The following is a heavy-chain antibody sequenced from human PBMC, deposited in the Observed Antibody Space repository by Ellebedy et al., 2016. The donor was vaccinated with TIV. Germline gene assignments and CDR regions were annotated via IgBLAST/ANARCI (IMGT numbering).Heavy chain of an antibody. CDR3: ARRQLVYYGMDV. Sequence: AASVKVSCKASGYTFTGYYMHWVRQAPGQGLEWMGWINPNSGGTNYAQKFQGWVTMTRDTSISTAYMELSRLRSDDTAVYYCARRQLVYYGMDVWGQGTTVTVSS. CDR1: GYTFTGYY. V-gene: IGHV1-2*04. J-gene: IGHJ6*02. D-gene: IGHD6-6*01. CDR2: INPNSGGT.